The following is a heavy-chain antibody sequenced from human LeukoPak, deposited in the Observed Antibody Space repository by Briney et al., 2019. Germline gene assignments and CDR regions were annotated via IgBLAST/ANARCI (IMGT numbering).Heavy chain of an antibody. V-gene: IGHV4-59*01. CDR2: IYYSGST. Sequence: SETLSLTCTVSGGSISSYYWSWIRQPPGKGLEWIGYIYYSGSTNYNPPLKSRVTISVDTSKNQFSLKLSSVTAADTAVYYCARMSYYYGMDVWGKGTTVTVSS. CDR3: ARMSYYYGMDV. J-gene: IGHJ6*04. CDR1: GGSISSYY.